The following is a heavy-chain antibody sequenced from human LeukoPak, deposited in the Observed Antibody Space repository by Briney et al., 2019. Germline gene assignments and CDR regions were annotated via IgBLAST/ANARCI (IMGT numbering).Heavy chain of an antibody. CDR2: ISYDGSNK. J-gene: IGHJ5*02. Sequence: RGSLRLSCAASGFTFSSYAMHWVRQAPGKGLEWVAVISYDGSNKYYADSVKGRFTISRDNSKNTLYLQMNSLRAEDTAVYYCARDRGYCSSTSCYYPFDPWGQGTLVTVSS. CDR3: ARDRGYCSSTSCYYPFDP. V-gene: IGHV3-30-3*01. CDR1: GFTFSSYA. D-gene: IGHD2-2*01.